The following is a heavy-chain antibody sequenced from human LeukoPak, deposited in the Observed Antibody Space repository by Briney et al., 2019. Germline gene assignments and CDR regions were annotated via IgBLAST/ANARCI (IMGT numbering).Heavy chain of an antibody. CDR3: ARRVEVGATNGAFDI. CDR1: GGSISSGSYY. Sequence: SQTLALTRTVSGGSISSGSYYWSWTRQPAGKGLEWIGRIYTSGSTNYKPSLKSRVTISVDTSKNQFSLKMSSVTAADTAVYYCARRVEVGATNGAFDIWGQGTMVTVSS. J-gene: IGHJ3*02. D-gene: IGHD1-26*01. V-gene: IGHV4-61*02. CDR2: IYTSGST.